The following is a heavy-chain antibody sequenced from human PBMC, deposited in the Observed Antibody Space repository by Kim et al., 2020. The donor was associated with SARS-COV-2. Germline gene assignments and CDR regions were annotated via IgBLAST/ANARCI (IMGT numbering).Heavy chain of an antibody. Sequence: SVKVSCKASGGTFSSYTISWVRQAPGQGLEWMGRIIPILGIANYAQKFQGRVTITADKSTSTAYMELSSLRSEDTAVYYCARYCSGGSCYSEDFDYWGQGTLVTVSS. J-gene: IGHJ4*02. CDR2: IIPILGIA. CDR1: GGTFSSYT. CDR3: ARYCSGGSCYSEDFDY. V-gene: IGHV1-69*02. D-gene: IGHD2-15*01.